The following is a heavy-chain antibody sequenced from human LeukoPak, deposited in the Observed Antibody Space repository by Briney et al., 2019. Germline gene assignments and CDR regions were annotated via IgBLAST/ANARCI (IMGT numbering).Heavy chain of an antibody. CDR2: ISSSGSTI. V-gene: IGHV3-48*03. D-gene: IGHD1-1*01. CDR1: GFTFSSYE. J-gene: IGHJ6*03. CDR3: ARGRGLANAGYYMDV. Sequence: PGGSLRLSCAASGFTFSSYEMNWVRQAPGKGLEWVSYISSSGSTIYYADSVKGRFTISRDNAKNSLYLQMNSLRAEDTAVYYCARGRGLANAGYYMDVWGKGTTVTVSS.